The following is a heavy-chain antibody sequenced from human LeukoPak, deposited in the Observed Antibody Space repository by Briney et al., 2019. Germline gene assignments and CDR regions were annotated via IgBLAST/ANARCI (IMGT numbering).Heavy chain of an antibody. V-gene: IGHV1-18*01. CDR3: ARVARYSGYVRPIEY. CDR1: GYTFTSYG. D-gene: IGHD5-12*01. J-gene: IGHJ4*02. Sequence: ASVTVSCTASGYTFTSYGISWVRQAPGQGLEWMGWISAYNGKTNYAQKLQGRVTMTTDTSTSTAYMELRSLRSDDTAVYYCARVARYSGYVRPIEYWGQRALVTVSP. CDR2: ISAYNGKT.